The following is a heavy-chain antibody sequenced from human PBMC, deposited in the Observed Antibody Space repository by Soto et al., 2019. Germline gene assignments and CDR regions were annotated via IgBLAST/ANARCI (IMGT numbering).Heavy chain of an antibody. CDR1: GYTFTSYA. Sequence: ASVKVSCKASGYTFTSYAMHWVHQSPGQRLEWMGWISANNGNTKYSQKFQGRVTMTTDTSASTAYMELRSLRSDDTAVYYCARDPRYSSSWYDCSYYFDYWGQGTLVTVSS. V-gene: IGHV1-3*01. J-gene: IGHJ4*02. D-gene: IGHD6-13*01. CDR2: ISANNGNT. CDR3: ARDPRYSSSWYDCSYYFDY.